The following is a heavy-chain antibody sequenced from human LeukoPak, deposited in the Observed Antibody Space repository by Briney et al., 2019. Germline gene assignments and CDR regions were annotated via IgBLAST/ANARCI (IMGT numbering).Heavy chain of an antibody. D-gene: IGHD2-21*02. Sequence: ASVKVSCKASGYTFTSYGISWVRQAPGQGLEWMGWISAYNGNTNYAQKLQGRVTMTTDTSTSTAYMELRSLRSDDTAVYYCARGLAGYCGGDCPYDYWGQGTLVTVSS. CDR3: ARGLAGYCGGDCPYDY. CDR1: GYTFTSYG. V-gene: IGHV1-18*01. J-gene: IGHJ4*02. CDR2: ISAYNGNT.